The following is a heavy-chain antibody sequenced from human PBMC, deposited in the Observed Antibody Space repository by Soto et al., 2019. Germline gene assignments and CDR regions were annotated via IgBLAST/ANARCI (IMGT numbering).Heavy chain of an antibody. CDR1: GFTFSVYG. V-gene: IGHV3-30*18. Sequence: QVQLVESGGGVVQPGRSLRLSCAASGFTFSVYGMHWVRQAPGKGLEWVAVISYDGSNKYYADSVKGRFTISRDNSKNPLYLQMNSLRAEDTAVYYCAKGMXGSYYGAFDIWGQGTMVTVSS. J-gene: IGHJ3*02. D-gene: IGHD1-26*01. CDR2: ISYDGSNK. CDR3: AKGMXGSYYGAFDI.